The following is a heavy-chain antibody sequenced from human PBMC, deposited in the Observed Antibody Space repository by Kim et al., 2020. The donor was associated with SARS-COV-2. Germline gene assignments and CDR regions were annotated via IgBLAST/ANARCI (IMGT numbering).Heavy chain of an antibody. J-gene: IGHJ2*01. D-gene: IGHD3-3*01. CDR1: GGSIRSYY. Sequence: SETLSLTCTVSGGSIRSYYWSWIRQPPGKGLEWIGYIYYSGSTNYNPSLKSRVTISVDTSKNQFSLKLSSVTAADTAVYYCARDHREWLQYTANWYFDF. CDR3: ARDHREWLQYTANWYFDF. CDR2: IYYSGST. V-gene: IGHV4-59*01.